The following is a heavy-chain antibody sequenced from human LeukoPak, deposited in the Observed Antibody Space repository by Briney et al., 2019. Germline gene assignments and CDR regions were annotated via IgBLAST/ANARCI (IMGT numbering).Heavy chain of an antibody. J-gene: IGHJ1*01. CDR2: IDYDGNTK. D-gene: IGHD3-22*01. V-gene: IGHV3-30*02. CDR3: ARAPSEIGGYYPEYFRH. CDR1: GFTFSSSG. Sequence: GGSLRLSCVASGFTFSSSGMHWVRQAPGKGLEWVAFIDYDGNTKYYADSVKGRFTISRDDANNTLSLQMNSLRPEDTGVYYCARAPSEIGGYYPEYFRHWGQGTLVTVSS.